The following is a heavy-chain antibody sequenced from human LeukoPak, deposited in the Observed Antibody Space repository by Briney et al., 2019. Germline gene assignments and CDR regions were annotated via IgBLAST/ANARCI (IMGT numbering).Heavy chain of an antibody. Sequence: GGSLRLSCAASGFTFSSYAMSWVRQAPGKGLEWVSAISGSGGSTYYADSVKGRFTISRDNSKNTLYLQMNSLRAEDTAVYYCAKSSGVTLYYYYMDVWGKGTTVTVSS. J-gene: IGHJ6*03. CDR1: GFTFSSYA. CDR2: ISGSGGST. D-gene: IGHD4-23*01. CDR3: AKSSGVTLYYYYMDV. V-gene: IGHV3-23*01.